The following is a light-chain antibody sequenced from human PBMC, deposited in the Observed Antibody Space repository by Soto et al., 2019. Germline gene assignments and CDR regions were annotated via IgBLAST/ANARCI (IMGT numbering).Light chain of an antibody. CDR2: AVT. CDR3: PSYTRSSTYV. CDR1: SSDIGGYNY. J-gene: IGLJ1*01. V-gene: IGLV2-14*01. Sequence: QSVLAQPASVSGSPGQSITISCTGTSSDIGGYNYVSWYQQDSGKAPKLIIYAVTDRPSGVSSRFSGSKSGNTAFLTISGLQAEDEADYYCPSYTRSSTYVFGTGTKVTVL.